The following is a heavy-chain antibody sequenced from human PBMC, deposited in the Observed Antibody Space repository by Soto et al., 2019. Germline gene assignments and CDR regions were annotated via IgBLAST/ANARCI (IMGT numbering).Heavy chain of an antibody. Sequence: PGGSLRLSCAASGFAFSNFAMSWVRQAPGRGLEWVSTLSYSGSSTLYADSVKGRFTISRDNSKNTLYLEMNSLRAEDTAVYFCAKRSPRGTYYFDYWGQGTLVTVSS. CDR2: LSYSGSST. V-gene: IGHV3-23*01. D-gene: IGHD3-10*01. CDR3: AKRSPRGTYYFDY. J-gene: IGHJ4*02. CDR1: GFAFSNFA.